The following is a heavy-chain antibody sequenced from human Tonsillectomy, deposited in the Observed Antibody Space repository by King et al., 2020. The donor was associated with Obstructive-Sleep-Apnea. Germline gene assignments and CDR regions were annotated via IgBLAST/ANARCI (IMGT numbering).Heavy chain of an antibody. Sequence: QLVQSGGGLVKPGGSLRLSCAASGFTFSTYSMNWVRQAPGKGLEWVSSITSSSSYIYYADSVKGRFTVSRDNAKNSLYLQMIGLRAEDTAVYYCTGGSPGFDHWGQGTLVTVSS. CDR1: GFTFSTYS. D-gene: IGHD2-15*01. V-gene: IGHV3-21*01. J-gene: IGHJ4*02. CDR3: TGGSPGFDH. CDR2: ITSSSSYI.